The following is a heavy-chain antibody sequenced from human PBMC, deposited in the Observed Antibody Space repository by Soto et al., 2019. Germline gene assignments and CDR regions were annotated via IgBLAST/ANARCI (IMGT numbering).Heavy chain of an antibody. CDR1: GYTFTSYD. D-gene: IGHD4-17*01. CDR2: MNPNSGNT. CDR3: ARGVKYGAYSRWFDP. V-gene: IGHV1-8*01. Sequence: ASVKVSCKASGYTFTSYDINWVRQATGQGLEYLGWMNPNSGNTGYVQKLQGRVTMTRDTSTSTAYMELSSLRSEDTAVYFCARGVKYGAYSRWFDPWGQGTLVTVSS. J-gene: IGHJ5*02.